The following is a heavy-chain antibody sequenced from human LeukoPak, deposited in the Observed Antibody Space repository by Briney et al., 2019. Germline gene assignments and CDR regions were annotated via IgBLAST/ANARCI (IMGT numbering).Heavy chain of an antibody. Sequence: PSQTLSLTCTVSGGSISSGGYYWSWIRQPPGKGLEWIGYIYHSGSTYYNPSLKSRVTISVDRSKNQFSLKLSSVTAADTAVYYCARDVGSSPPGPNFDYWGQGTLVTVSS. CDR1: GGSISSGGYY. CDR3: ARDVGSSPPGPNFDY. V-gene: IGHV4-30-2*01. D-gene: IGHD6-13*01. J-gene: IGHJ4*02. CDR2: IYHSGST.